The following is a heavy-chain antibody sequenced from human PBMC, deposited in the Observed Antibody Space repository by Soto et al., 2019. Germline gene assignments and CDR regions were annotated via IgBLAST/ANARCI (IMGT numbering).Heavy chain of an antibody. CDR1: GFSFDDYD. Sequence: EVQLVESGGGLVQPGRSLRLSCAASGFSFDDYDMHWVRQAPGKGLEWVSGISWNSGSIGYADSVKGRIIISRDNAKNSLYLQMNSLRAEDTALYYCAKDLGLDRYYYHGMDVWGQGTTVTVSS. D-gene: IGHD3-16*01. CDR2: ISWNSGSI. J-gene: IGHJ6*02. CDR3: AKDLGLDRYYYHGMDV. V-gene: IGHV3-9*01.